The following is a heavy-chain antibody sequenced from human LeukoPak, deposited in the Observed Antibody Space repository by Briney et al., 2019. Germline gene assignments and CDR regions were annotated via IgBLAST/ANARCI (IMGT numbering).Heavy chain of an antibody. Sequence: ASVKVSCKASGDNFTNYYMHWVRQAPGQGLEWMGIINPSGDRKSYAQKFQGRVTMTRDMSTSTAYMELNSLRCEDTALYYCARVEGSDWSGAFWFDPWGQGTLVTVSS. CDR2: INPSGDRK. V-gene: IGHV1-46*01. CDR3: ARVEGSDWSGAFWFDP. J-gene: IGHJ5*02. D-gene: IGHD6-19*01. CDR1: GDNFTNYY.